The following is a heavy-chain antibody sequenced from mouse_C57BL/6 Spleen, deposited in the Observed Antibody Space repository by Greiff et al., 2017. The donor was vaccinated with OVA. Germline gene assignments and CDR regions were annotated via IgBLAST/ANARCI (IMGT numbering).Heavy chain of an antibody. CDR2: ISDGGSYT. Sequence: EVKLVESGGGLVKPGGSLKLSCAASGFTFSSYAMPWVRQTPEKRLEWVATISDGGSYTYYPDNVKGRFTISRDNAKNNLYLQMSHLKSEDTAMYYCARDSLGGDYWGQGTTLTVSS. D-gene: IGHD2-12*01. J-gene: IGHJ2*01. V-gene: IGHV5-4*01. CDR1: GFTFSSYA. CDR3: ARDSLGGDY.